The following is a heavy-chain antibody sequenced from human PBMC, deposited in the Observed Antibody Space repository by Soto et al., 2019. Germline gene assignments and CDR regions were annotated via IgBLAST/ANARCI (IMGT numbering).Heavy chain of an antibody. CDR1: GFTFISHW. J-gene: IGHJ4*02. D-gene: IGHD1-1*01. Sequence: GGSLRLSCAASGFTFISHWMSWVRQAPGKGLEWVANIKQDGSETHYVDTVRGRFTVSRDNAKYSLYLQMKSLRAKDTYVYESANTELVSGYNRLDYWGQGTLVTVSS. CDR2: IKQDGSET. V-gene: IGHV3-7*01. CDR3: ANTELVSGYNRLDY.